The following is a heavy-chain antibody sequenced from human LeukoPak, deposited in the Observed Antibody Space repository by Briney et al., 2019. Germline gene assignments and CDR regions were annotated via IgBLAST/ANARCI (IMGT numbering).Heavy chain of an antibody. CDR2: IYTSGST. CDR3: AGVVVAANLDLDY. D-gene: IGHD2-15*01. CDR1: GGSISSGSYY. Sequence: SETLSLTCTVSGGSISSGSYYWSWIRQPAGKGLEWIGRIYTSGSTDYNPSLKSRVTISVDTSKNQFSLKLSSVTAADTVVYYCAGVVVAANLDLDYWGQGTLVTVSS. V-gene: IGHV4-61*02. J-gene: IGHJ4*02.